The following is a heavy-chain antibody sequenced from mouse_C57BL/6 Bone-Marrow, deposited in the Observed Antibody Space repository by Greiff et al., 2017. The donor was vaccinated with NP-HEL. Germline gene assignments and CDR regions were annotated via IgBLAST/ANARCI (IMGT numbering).Heavy chain of an antibody. V-gene: IGHV5-12*01. Sequence: EVKVVESGGGLVQPGGSLKLSCAASGFTFSDYYMYWVRQTPEKRLEWVAYISNGGGSTYYPDTVKGRFTISRDNAKNTLYLQMSRLKSEDTAMYYCARPWDIYYGIHYYAMDYWGQGTSVTVSS. CDR3: ARPWDIYYGIHYYAMDY. CDR2: ISNGGGST. D-gene: IGHD2-1*01. CDR1: GFTFSDYY. J-gene: IGHJ4*01.